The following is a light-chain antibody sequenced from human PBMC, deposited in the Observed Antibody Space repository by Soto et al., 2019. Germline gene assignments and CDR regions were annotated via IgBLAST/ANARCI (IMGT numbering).Light chain of an antibody. CDR1: ESIARH. J-gene: IGKJ5*01. V-gene: IGKV1-39*01. CDR2: AAS. Sequence: DIQMTQSPSSLSASVGDRVTITCRASESIARHLNWYQQKPGKAPKLLLYAASSLQNGVPPRFRGGGSGTDFTLTINNLHPEDFAAYYCQQTYSTLSITFGQGTRLQIK. CDR3: QQTYSTLSIT.